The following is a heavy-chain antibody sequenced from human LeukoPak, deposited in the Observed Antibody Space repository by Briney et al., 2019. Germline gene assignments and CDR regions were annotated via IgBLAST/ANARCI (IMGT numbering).Heavy chain of an antibody. CDR2: IYDSGAT. J-gene: IGHJ4*02. D-gene: IGHD2-21*01. V-gene: IGHV3-53*01. CDR1: GFTVRTNY. CDR3: ARERNIVVVTSYYFDY. Sequence: GGSLRLSCAASGFTVRTNYMGWVRQAPGKGLEWVSAIYDSGATYYADSVKGRFTISRDISKNTVYLQMNSLKGDDTAVYYCARERNIVVVTSYYFDYWGQGTLVTVSS.